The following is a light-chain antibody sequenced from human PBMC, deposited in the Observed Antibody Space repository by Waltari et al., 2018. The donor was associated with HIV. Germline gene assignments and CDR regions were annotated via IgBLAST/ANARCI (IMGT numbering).Light chain of an antibody. V-gene: IGLV3-21*02. CDR3: QVWDIDSEHI. CDR1: NIGTKS. Sequence: YVLTQPPSVSVAPGQTARMTCGGNNIGTKSVHWYQQRPGQAPVLVVHEDSDRPSGIPERYSGSNSGNTATLTISRVEAGDEAHYYCQVWDIDSEHIFGGGTKLTV. J-gene: IGLJ2*01. CDR2: EDS.